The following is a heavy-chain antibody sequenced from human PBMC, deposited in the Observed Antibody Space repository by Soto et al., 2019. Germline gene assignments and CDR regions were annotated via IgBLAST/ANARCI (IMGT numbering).Heavy chain of an antibody. CDR1: GFTFSSYA. V-gene: IGHV3-64D*08. D-gene: IGHD6-13*01. J-gene: IGHJ4*02. CDR3: VKEAGIAAAGTASRYFDY. CDR2: ISSNGGST. Sequence: GGSLRLSCSASGFTFSSYAMHWVRQAPGKGLEYVSAISSNGGSTYYADSVKGRFTISRDNSKNTLYLQMSSLRAEDTAVYYCVKEAGIAAAGTASRYFDYWGQGTLVTVSS.